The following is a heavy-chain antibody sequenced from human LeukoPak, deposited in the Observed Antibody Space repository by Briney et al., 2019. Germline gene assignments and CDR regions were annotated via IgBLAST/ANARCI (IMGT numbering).Heavy chain of an antibody. Sequence: SETLSLTCTVSGGSLSSYYWSWIRQPPGKELEWIGYIYYSGSTNYNPSLKSRVTISLDTSENQFSLKLSSVTAADTAIYYCARYSNAVAGARWFDHWGQGTLVTVSS. CDR3: ARYSNAVAGARWFDH. D-gene: IGHD2-21*01. J-gene: IGHJ5*02. V-gene: IGHV4-59*01. CDR1: GGSLSSYY. CDR2: IYYSGST.